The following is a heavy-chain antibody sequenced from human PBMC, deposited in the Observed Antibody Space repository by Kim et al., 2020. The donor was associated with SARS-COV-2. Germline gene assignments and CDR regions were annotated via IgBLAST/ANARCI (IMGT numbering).Heavy chain of an antibody. V-gene: IGHV1-18*01. CDR2: ISAYNGNT. J-gene: IGHJ6*02. CDR3: ARRGQYYRIAAGGTDHYYYYGMDV. D-gene: IGHD6-13*01. Sequence: ASVKVSCKASGYTFTSYGISWVRQAPGQGLEWMGWISAYNGNTNYAQKLQGRVTMTTDTSTSTAYMELRSLRSDDTAVYYCARRGQYYRIAAGGTDHYYYYGMDVGGQGPTVTLS. CDR1: GYTFTSYG.